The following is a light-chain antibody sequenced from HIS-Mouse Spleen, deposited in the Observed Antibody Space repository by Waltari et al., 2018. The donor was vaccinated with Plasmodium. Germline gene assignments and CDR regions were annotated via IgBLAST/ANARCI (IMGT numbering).Light chain of an antibody. CDR1: QSVSSY. V-gene: IGKV3-11*01. Sequence: EIVLTQSPATLSLSPGERATLSCRASQSVSSYLAWYQQKPGQAPRLLTYDASNRATGIPARFSGSGSGTDFTLTISSLDPEDFAVYYCQQRSNWPRVLTFGGGTKVEIK. CDR3: QQRSNWPRVLT. CDR2: DAS. J-gene: IGKJ4*01.